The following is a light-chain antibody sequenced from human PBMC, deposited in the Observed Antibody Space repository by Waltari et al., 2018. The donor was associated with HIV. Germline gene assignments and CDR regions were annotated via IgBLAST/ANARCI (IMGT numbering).Light chain of an antibody. Sequence: QAALTQPASVSGSPGQSSTISSPGTTRTLGESHYVSWFQHHPAEAPKLIIFEVSNRPSGVSTRFSGSKSGNTASLTVSGLQPEDEADYYCSSYTNKYTWVFGGGTKLTVL. V-gene: IGLV2-14*01. CDR1: TRTLGESHY. CDR2: EVS. CDR3: SSYTNKYTWV. J-gene: IGLJ3*02.